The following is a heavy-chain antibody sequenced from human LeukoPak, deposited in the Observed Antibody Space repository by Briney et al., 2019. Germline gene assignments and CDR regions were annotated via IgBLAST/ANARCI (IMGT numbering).Heavy chain of an antibody. J-gene: IGHJ4*02. Sequence: GASVKVSCKASGYTFTSYYMHWVRQAPGQGLEWMGIINPSGGSTSYAQKFQGRVTITRDRSMSTAYMELSSLRSEDTAMYYCASSGGGASGYATLDYWGQGTLVTVSS. D-gene: IGHD5-12*01. CDR3: ASSGGGASGYATLDY. V-gene: IGHV1-46*01. CDR2: INPSGGST. CDR1: GYTFTSYY.